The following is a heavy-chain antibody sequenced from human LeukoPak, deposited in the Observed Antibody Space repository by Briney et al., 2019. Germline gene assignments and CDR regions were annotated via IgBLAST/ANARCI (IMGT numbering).Heavy chain of an antibody. J-gene: IGHJ4*02. Sequence: GGSLRLSCAASGFTFSSYWMHWVRQAPGKGLVWVSRINTDGSSTRYEDSVKGRFTISRDNAKNTLYLQMNSLRAEDTAVYYCARGAIAGANFDYWGQGTLVAVSS. CDR3: ARGAIAGANFDY. CDR1: GFTFSSYW. V-gene: IGHV3-74*01. D-gene: IGHD1-26*01. CDR2: INTDGSST.